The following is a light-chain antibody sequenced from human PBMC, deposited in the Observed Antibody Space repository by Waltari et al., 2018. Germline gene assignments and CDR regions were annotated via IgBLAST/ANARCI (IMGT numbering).Light chain of an antibody. CDR3: KQAIQTPFT. V-gene: IGKV2-28*01. J-gene: IGKJ3*01. CDR1: QSLLHSNGYNY. CDR2: LGS. Sequence: DIVMTQSPLSLPVTPGEPASISCRSSQSLLHSNGYNYLDWYQQKPGQSPQLLIYLGSNRASGVPDRFSGGGSGTDFTLKISRVEAEDFGVYYCKQAIQTPFTFGPGTKVDIK.